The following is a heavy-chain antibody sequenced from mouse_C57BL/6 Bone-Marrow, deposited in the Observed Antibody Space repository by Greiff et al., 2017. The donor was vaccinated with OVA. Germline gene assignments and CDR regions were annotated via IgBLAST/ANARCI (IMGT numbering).Heavy chain of an antibody. CDR2: INPYNGGT. CDR3: ARWDYRGWYFDV. J-gene: IGHJ1*03. V-gene: IGHV1-19*01. D-gene: IGHD2-12*01. Sequence: VQLQQSGPVLVKPGASVKMSCKASGYTFTDYYMNWVKQSHGKSLEWIGVINPYNGGTSYNQKFKGKATLTVDKSSSTAYMELNSLTSEDSAVYYCARWDYRGWYFDVWGTGTTVTVSS. CDR1: GYTFTDYY.